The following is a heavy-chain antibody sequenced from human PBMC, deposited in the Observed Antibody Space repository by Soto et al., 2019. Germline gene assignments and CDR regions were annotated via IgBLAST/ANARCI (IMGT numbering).Heavy chain of an antibody. CDR3: ARDVNGGFCGA. CDR2: ISSRNNDM. CDR1: GFTFSSYS. V-gene: IGHV3-21*01. Sequence: PGGSLILSCAASGFTFSSYSMNWVRQAAGKGLEWVSTISSRNNDMYYVDSVKGRFTISRDNARNSVYLQMNSLRADDTAVYYCARDVNGGFCGAWGEGTLVTVAS. J-gene: IGHJ5*02. D-gene: IGHD2-21*01.